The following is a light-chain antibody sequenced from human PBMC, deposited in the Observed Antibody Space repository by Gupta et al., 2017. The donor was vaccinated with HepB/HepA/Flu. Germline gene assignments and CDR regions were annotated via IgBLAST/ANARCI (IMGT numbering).Light chain of an antibody. J-gene: IGLJ1*01. CDR2: FDS. CDR3: QVWDNNGNYV. CDR1: NIGSKR. V-gene: IGLV3-21*04. Sequence: SYVLTQPPSVSVAPGGTASIACGGNNIGSKRVHWYQQRPGQAPLLVMYFDSDRPSGIPERFSGSNSGNTATLTINRVEAEDEADYYGQVWDNNGNYVFGSGTKVTVL.